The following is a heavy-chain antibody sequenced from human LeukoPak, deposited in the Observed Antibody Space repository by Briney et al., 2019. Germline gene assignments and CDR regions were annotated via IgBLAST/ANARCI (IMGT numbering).Heavy chain of an antibody. J-gene: IGHJ4*02. V-gene: IGHV4-38-2*02. CDR3: ARDQWFGEPRNYFDY. D-gene: IGHD3-10*01. CDR1: GYSISSGYY. Sequence: SETLSLTCTVSGYSISSGYYWGWIRQPPGKGLEWIGSIYHSGSTYYNPSLKSRVTISVDTSKNQFSLKLSSVTAADTAVYYCARDQWFGEPRNYFDYWGQGTLVTVSS. CDR2: IYHSGST.